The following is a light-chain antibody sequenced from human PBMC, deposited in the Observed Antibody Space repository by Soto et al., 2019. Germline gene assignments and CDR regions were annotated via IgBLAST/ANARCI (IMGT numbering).Light chain of an antibody. V-gene: IGKV3-15*01. CDR2: GAS. J-gene: IGKJ2*01. CDR1: QSVSSN. Sequence: EIVMTQSPATLSVSPGERATLSCRASQSVSSNLAWYQQKPGQAPRLLIYGASTRATGIPDRFSGSGSGTEFTLTISSLQSEDSAVYYCQQYNNWPPRYTFGQGTKLEIK. CDR3: QQYNNWPPRYT.